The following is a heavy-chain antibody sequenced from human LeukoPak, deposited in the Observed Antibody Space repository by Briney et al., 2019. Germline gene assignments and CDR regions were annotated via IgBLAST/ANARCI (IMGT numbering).Heavy chain of an antibody. Sequence: SETLSLTCAVYGGSFSGYYWSWIRQPPGKGLEWIGEINHSGSTNYKPSLKSRVTISVDTSQNQFSLKLSSVTAADTAVYYCARHPSIAVAGTGWFDPRGQGILVTVSS. CDR3: ARHPSIAVAGTGWFDP. CDR1: GGSFSGYY. V-gene: IGHV4-34*01. J-gene: IGHJ5*02. CDR2: INHSGST. D-gene: IGHD6-19*01.